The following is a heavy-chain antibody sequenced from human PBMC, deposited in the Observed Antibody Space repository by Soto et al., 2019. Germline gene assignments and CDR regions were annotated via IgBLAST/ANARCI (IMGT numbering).Heavy chain of an antibody. CDR3: DRDRGTSAGYMYSFEY. Sequence: PGGSLRLSCAASGFTFSSYAIYWVRQAPGKGLEWVTLISYDGSDKYYADSVRGRFTISRDNSKNTVNLQMNSLRADDTAVYYCDRDRGTSAGYMYSFEYWGQGTLVTVSS. CDR1: GFTFSSYA. V-gene: IGHV3-30*04. D-gene: IGHD5-12*01. CDR2: ISYDGSDK. J-gene: IGHJ4*02.